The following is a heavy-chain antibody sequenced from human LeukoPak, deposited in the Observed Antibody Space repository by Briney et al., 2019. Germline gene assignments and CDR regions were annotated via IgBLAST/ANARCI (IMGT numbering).Heavy chain of an antibody. CDR2: ISDDARNE. V-gene: IGHV3-30*18. J-gene: IGHJ4*02. Sequence: GGSLRLSCAASGFTFSSYGMHWVRQAPGKGLEWVTVISDDARNEDYTDSVKGRFTISRDNSKNILYLQMNSLRVEDTAVYYCAKGVASSIWNAMDVWGQGTLVTVSS. CDR1: GFTFSSYG. D-gene: IGHD1-1*01. CDR3: AKGVASSIWNAMDV.